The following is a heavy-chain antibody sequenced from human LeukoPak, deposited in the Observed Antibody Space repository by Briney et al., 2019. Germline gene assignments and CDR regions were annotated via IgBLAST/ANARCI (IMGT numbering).Heavy chain of an antibody. D-gene: IGHD6-13*01. J-gene: IGHJ3*02. CDR2: IYYSGST. Sequence: SETLSLTCTVSGGSISSYYWSWIRQPPGKGLEWIGYIYYSGSTNYNPSLKSRVTISVDTSKNQFSLKLSSVTAADTAVYYCARRDSSWYRGAFDIWGQGTMVTVSS. CDR3: ARRDSSWYRGAFDI. V-gene: IGHV4-59*08. CDR1: GGSISSYY.